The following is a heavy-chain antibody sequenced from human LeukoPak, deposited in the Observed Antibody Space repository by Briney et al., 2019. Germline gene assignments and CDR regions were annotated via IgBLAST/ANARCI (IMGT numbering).Heavy chain of an antibody. CDR1: GCSISSYY. V-gene: IGHV4-59*12. Sequence: SETLSLTCTVSGCSISSYYWSWIRQPPGKGLEWIWYIYYSGSTNYNPSLKSRVTISVDTSKNQFSLKLSSVTAADTAVYYCARVTADAFDIWGQGTMVTVSS. J-gene: IGHJ3*02. CDR2: IYYSGST. CDR3: ARVTADAFDI.